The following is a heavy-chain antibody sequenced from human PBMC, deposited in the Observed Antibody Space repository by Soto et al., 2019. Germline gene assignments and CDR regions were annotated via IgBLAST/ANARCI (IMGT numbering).Heavy chain of an antibody. D-gene: IGHD3-22*01. J-gene: IGHJ3*02. CDR2: IYYSGST. CDR3: ARDLRKSDSSGYYPWAFDAFDI. Sequence: SETLSLTCTVSGGSISSGDYYWSWIRQPPGKGLEWIGYIYYSGSTYYNPSLKSRVTISLDTSKNQFSLKLSSVTAADTAVYYCARDLRKSDSSGYYPWAFDAFDIWGQGTMVTVSS. V-gene: IGHV4-30-4*01. CDR1: GGSISSGDYY.